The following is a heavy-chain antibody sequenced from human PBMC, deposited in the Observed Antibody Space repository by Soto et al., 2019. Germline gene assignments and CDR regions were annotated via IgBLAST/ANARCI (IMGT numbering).Heavy chain of an antibody. Sequence: GGSLRLSCAASGFTFSSYSMNWVRQAPGKGLEWVSSISSSSSYIYYADSVKGRVTIARDNAKNSLYLQMNSLRAEDTAVYYGARFMNDSSGDYPYYDYYYMDVWGKGTTVTVSS. V-gene: IGHV3-21*01. CDR3: ARFMNDSSGDYPYYDYYYMDV. J-gene: IGHJ6*03. D-gene: IGHD3-22*01. CDR1: GFTFSSYS. CDR2: ISSSSSYI.